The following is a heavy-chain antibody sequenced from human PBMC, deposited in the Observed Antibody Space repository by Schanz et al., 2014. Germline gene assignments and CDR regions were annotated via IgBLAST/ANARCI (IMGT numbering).Heavy chain of an antibody. CDR2: VNPSVRGT. J-gene: IGHJ4*02. D-gene: IGHD6-13*01. Sequence: QVHLVQSGTQVKKPGASVKVSCKASGYTLSAYSLHWVRQAPGQGLEWMGIVNPSVRGTHFAREFQGRVTVTSDTSTSTVYMELSGLRSEDTAVYYCARDGVDAAAGGNYWGQGTLVTVSS. V-gene: IGHV1-46*03. CDR1: GYTLSAYS. CDR3: ARDGVDAAAGGNY.